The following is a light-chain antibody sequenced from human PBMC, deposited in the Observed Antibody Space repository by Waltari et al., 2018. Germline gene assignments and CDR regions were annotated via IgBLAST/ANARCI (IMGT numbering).Light chain of an antibody. J-gene: IGKJ3*01. V-gene: IGKV4-1*01. CDR2: WAS. CDR1: QSVLWSSNNKNY. CDR3: QQYYSSSFT. Sequence: DIVMTQSPDSLAVSLGERAPINCNSSQSVLWSSNNKNYLAWYQQKPGQPPKLLISWASTRESGVPDRFSGSGSGTDFTLTISSLQAEDVAFYYCQQYYSSSFTFGPGTKVDIK.